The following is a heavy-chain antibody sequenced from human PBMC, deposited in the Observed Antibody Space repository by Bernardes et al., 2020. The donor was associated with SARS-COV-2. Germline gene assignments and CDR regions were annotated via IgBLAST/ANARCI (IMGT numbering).Heavy chain of an antibody. J-gene: IGHJ6*02. V-gene: IGHV3-21*01. CDR1: GFTFSSYS. Sequence: GGSLRLSCASSGFTFSSYSMNWVRQAPGKGLEWVSSISSSSSYIYYADSVKGRFTISRDNAKNSLYLQMNSLRAEDTAVYYCARRGSSGGGMDVWGQGTTVTVSS. D-gene: IGHD6-19*01. CDR3: ARRGSSGGGMDV. CDR2: ISSSSSYI.